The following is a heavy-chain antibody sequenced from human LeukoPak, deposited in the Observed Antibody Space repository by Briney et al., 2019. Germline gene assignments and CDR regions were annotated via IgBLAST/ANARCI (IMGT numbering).Heavy chain of an antibody. J-gene: IGHJ4*02. CDR2: IYYSGST. D-gene: IGHD3-16*01. Sequence: SETLSLTCTVSGGSISSSSYYWGWIRQPPGKGLEWIGSIYYSGSTYYNPSLKSRVTISVDTSKNQFSLKLSSVTAADTAVYYCARKYWGLTKGPFDYWGQGTLVTVSS. CDR1: GGSISSSSYY. V-gene: IGHV4-39*07. CDR3: ARKYWGLTKGPFDY.